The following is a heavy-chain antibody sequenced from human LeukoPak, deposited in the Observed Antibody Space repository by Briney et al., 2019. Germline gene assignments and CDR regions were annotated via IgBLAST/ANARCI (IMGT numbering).Heavy chain of an antibody. V-gene: IGHV3-15*01. CDR2: IKSKTDGGTT. CDR3: TAAVAGTLLYYYYGMDV. D-gene: IGHD6-19*01. Sequence: GGSLRLSCAASGFTFSNAWMSWVRQAPGKGLEWVGRIKSKTDGGTTDYAAPGKGRFTISRDDSKNTLYLQMNSLKTEDTAVYYCTAAVAGTLLYYYYGMDVWGQGTTVTVSS. J-gene: IGHJ6*02. CDR1: GFTFSNAW.